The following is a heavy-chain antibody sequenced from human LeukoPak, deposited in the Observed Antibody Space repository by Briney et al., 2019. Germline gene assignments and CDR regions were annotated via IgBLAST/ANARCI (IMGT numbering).Heavy chain of an antibody. J-gene: IGHJ6*02. D-gene: IGHD2-2*01. Sequence: SEALSLTCTVFGVSVTTSGYYGAWIRQPPGRGLEWIGSISYSGITYYKPSLRGRVTISGDTAKNQFSLKLSSVTAADTAVYYCARHNDYASLMDVWGQATTVTVSS. CDR2: ISYSGIT. CDR3: ARHNDYASLMDV. CDR1: GVSVTTSGYY. V-gene: IGHV4-39*01.